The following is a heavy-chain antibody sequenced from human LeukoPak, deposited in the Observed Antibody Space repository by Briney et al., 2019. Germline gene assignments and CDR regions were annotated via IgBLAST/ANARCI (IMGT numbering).Heavy chain of an antibody. CDR2: IYYSGST. CDR1: GGSTSSSSYY. V-gene: IGHV4-39*07. Sequence: PSETLSLTCTVSGGSTSSSSYYWGWIRQPPGKGLEWIGSIYYSGSTYYNPSLKSRVTISVDTSKNQFSLKLSSVTAADTAVYYCASGLPYCSSTSCSPPDYWGQGTLVTVSS. D-gene: IGHD2-2*01. CDR3: ASGLPYCSSTSCSPPDY. J-gene: IGHJ4*02.